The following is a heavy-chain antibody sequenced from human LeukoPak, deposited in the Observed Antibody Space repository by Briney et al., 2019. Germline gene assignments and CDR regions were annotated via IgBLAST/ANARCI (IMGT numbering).Heavy chain of an antibody. CDR3: AHKFAVSYAFDL. J-gene: IGHJ3*01. CDR2: IDYSGSI. V-gene: IGHV4-28*05. Sequence: PSDTLSLTCTVSGYSINSCHWWGWSRQPPGKGLEWIGYIDYSGSIYYNPSLKRRVTISIDTSKNQFSLKLGSVTAVDTAVYYCAHKFAVSYAFDLWGQGTMVTVSS. D-gene: IGHD1-14*01. CDR1: GYSINSCHW.